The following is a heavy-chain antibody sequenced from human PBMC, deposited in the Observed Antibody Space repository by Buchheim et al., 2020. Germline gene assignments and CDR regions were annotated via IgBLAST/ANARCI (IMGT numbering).Heavy chain of an antibody. Sequence: QVQLVESGGGVVQPGRSLRLSCAASGFTFSSYGMHWVRQAPGKGLEWVAVISSDGSNTYYADSVQGRFTISRDTSNNTLYLQKNSLRAENTAVYYCAKGSTTSYGMDVWGQGTT. V-gene: IGHV3-30*18. CDR3: AKGSTTSYGMDV. D-gene: IGHD2-2*01. CDR2: ISSDGSNT. J-gene: IGHJ6*02. CDR1: GFTFSSYG.